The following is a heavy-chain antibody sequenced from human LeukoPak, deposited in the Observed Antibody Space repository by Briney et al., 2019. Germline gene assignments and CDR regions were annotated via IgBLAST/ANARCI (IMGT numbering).Heavy chain of an antibody. D-gene: IGHD6-19*01. CDR1: GFTFSNYA. CDR2: ISYDGSDE. V-gene: IGHV3-30*04. J-gene: IGHJ4*02. CDR3: ARAPSGWYFDY. Sequence: TGGSLRLSCAASGFTFSNYAMHWVRQAPGKGLEWVAIISYDGSDESYADSVKGRFTTSGDNSKNTLSLQMNSLRAEDTAVYYCARAPSGWYFDYWGQGTLVTVSS.